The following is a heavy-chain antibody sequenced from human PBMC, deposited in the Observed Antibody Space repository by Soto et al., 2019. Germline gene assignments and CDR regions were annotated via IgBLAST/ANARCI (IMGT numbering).Heavy chain of an antibody. V-gene: IGHV3-11*01. CDR1: GFTFSDYY. D-gene: IGHD2-15*01. CDR3: ARRYCSGGSCYYPDWFDP. CDR2: ISSSGITI. J-gene: IGHJ5*02. Sequence: PGGSLRLSCAASGFTFSDYYMRWIRQAPGKGLEWVSYISSSGITIYYADSVKGRFTISRDNAKNSLYLQMNSLRAEDTAVYYCARRYCSGGSCYYPDWFDPWGQGTMVSVSS.